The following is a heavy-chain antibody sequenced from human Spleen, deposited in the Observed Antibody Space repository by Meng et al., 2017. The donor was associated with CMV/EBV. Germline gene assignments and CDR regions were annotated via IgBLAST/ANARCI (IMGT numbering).Heavy chain of an antibody. CDR3: ARGRSSWST. CDR1: GGSFSGYY. V-gene: IGHV4-34*01. Sequence: GSLRLSCAVYGGSFSGYYWSWIRQPPGKGLEWIGEINHSGSTNYNPSLKSRVTVSVDTSKNQFSLKLSSVTAADMAVYYCARGRSSWSTWGQGTMVTVSS. CDR2: INHSGST. D-gene: IGHD6-13*01. J-gene: IGHJ3*01.